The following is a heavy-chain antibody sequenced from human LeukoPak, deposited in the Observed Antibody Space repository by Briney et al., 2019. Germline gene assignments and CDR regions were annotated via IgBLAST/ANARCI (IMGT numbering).Heavy chain of an antibody. CDR1: GGSITTYF. Sequence: SETLSLTCTVSGGSITTYFWSWIRQPPGKGLEWVGYIRYSVSTSYNPSLKSRVTISVDTSKNQFSLKLSSVTAADTAVYYCARDRMGYGDFAAFDIWGQGTMVTVSS. J-gene: IGHJ3*02. CDR2: IRYSVST. CDR3: ARDRMGYGDFAAFDI. D-gene: IGHD4-17*01. V-gene: IGHV4-59*12.